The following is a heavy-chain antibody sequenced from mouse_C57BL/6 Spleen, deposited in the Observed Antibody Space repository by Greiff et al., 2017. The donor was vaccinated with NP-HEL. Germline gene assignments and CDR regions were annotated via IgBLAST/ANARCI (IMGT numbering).Heavy chain of an antibody. D-gene: IGHD1-1*01. V-gene: IGHV1-66*01. J-gene: IGHJ1*03. CDR2: NYPGSGNT. CDR3: ARYGSSSYWYFDV. Sequence: VKLVESGPELVKPGASVKISCKASGYSFTSYYIHWVKQRPGQGLEWIGWNYPGSGNTKYNEKFKGKATLTADTSSSTAYMQLSSLTSEDSAVYYCARYGSSSYWYFDVWGTGTTVTVSS. CDR1: GYSFTSYY.